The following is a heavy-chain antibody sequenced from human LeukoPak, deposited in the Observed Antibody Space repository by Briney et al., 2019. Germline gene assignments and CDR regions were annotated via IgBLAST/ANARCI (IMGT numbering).Heavy chain of an antibody. V-gene: IGHV4-59*01. CDR3: ARASQSSSWYY. CDR2: IYYSGST. D-gene: IGHD6-13*01. CDR1: GGSISSYY. Sequence: SETLSLTCTVSGGSISSYYWSWIRQPPGKGLEWIGYIYYSGSTNYNPSLKSRVTISVDTSKNQFSLKLSSVTAADTAVYYCARASQSSSWYYWGQGTLVTVSS. J-gene: IGHJ4*02.